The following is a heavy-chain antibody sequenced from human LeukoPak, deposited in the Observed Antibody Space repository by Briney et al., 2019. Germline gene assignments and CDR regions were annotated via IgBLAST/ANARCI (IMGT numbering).Heavy chain of an antibody. CDR2: IDPDGSKK. Sequence: GGSLRLSCAASGLTFSNYWMSWVRQAPGKGLEWVANIDPDGSKKQYVDSVKGRFTTSRDNAKNSLYLQMNSLRAEDTAIYYCARIFYFGDNNWRYFDYWGQGTLVTVSS. CDR1: GLTFSNYW. CDR3: ARIFYFGDNNWRYFDY. V-gene: IGHV3-7*01. D-gene: IGHD1-1*01. J-gene: IGHJ4*02.